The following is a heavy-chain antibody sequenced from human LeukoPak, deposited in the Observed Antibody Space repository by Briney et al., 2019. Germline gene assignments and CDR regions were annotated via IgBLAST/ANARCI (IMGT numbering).Heavy chain of an antibody. CDR2: ISGSGGST. D-gene: IGHD6-13*01. CDR3: AKDRGSSWPHGFDY. V-gene: IGHV3-23*01. Sequence: GRSLRLSCAASGFTFSSHAMSWVRQAPGKGLEWVSAISGSGGSTYYADSVKGRFTISRDNSKNTLYLQMNSLRAEDTAVYYCAKDRGSSWPHGFDYWGQGTLVTVSS. CDR1: GFTFSSHA. J-gene: IGHJ4*02.